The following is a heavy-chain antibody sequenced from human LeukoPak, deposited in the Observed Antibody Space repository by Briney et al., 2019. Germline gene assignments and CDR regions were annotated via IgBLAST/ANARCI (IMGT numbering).Heavy chain of an antibody. V-gene: IGHV3-30-3*01. Sequence: PGGSLRLSCALSGRPFSSSIMHWVRQAPGKGLEWVAVISYDGSNKYYADSVKGRFTISRDNSKNTLYLQMNSLRAEDTAVYYCAKDRIRRNYDSSGLNYWGQGTLVTVSS. CDR3: AKDRIRRNYDSSGLNY. D-gene: IGHD3-22*01. CDR2: ISYDGSNK. CDR1: GRPFSSSI. J-gene: IGHJ4*02.